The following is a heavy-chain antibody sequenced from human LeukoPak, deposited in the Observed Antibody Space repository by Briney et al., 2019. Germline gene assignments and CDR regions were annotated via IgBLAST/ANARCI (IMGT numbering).Heavy chain of an antibody. CDR3: ARGERGHCSGGSCYFDY. CDR2: ISGDGGST. Sequence: PGGSLRLSCAASGFTFDDYAMHWVRQAPGKGLEWVSLISGDGGSTYYADSVKGRFTISRHNSKNTLYLQMNSLRAEDTAVYYCARGERGHCSGGSCYFDYWGQGTLVTVSS. D-gene: IGHD2-15*01. V-gene: IGHV3-43*02. J-gene: IGHJ4*02. CDR1: GFTFDDYA.